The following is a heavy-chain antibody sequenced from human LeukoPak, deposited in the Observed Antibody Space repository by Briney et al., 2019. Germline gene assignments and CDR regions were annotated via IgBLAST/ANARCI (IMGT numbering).Heavy chain of an antibody. CDR3: ARRLYYDSSGYYNTAFDY. D-gene: IGHD3-22*01. Sequence: GGSLRLSCAVSGFTFSSYSMNWVRQAPGKGLEWVSSISSSSSYIYYADSVKGRFTISRDNAKNSLYLQMNSLRAEDTAVYYCARRLYYDSSGYYNTAFDYWCQGTLVTVSS. V-gene: IGHV3-21*01. J-gene: IGHJ4*02. CDR2: ISSSSSYI. CDR1: GFTFSSYS.